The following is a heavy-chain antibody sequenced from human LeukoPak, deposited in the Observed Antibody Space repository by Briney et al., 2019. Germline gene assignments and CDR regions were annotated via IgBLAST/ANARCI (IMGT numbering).Heavy chain of an antibody. D-gene: IGHD6-13*01. CDR3: AKSAQYSSAWFTGSFDY. CDR1: GYTFSDYY. CDR2: INHNSGDT. V-gene: IGHV1-2*02. J-gene: IGHJ4*02. Sequence: VASVKVSCKASGYTFSDYYMHWVRQAPGQGLQWVGWINHNSGDTHYAQMFQGRVTMTRDTSINTAYMELRRVRSDDTAVYYCAKSAQYSSAWFTGSFDYWGQGTLVTVSS.